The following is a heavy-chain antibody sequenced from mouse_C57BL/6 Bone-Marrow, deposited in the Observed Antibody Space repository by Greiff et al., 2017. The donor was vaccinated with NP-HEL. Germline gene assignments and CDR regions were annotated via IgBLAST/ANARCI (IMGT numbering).Heavy chain of an antibody. J-gene: IGHJ2*01. D-gene: IGHD3-2*02. CDR1: GFSLTSYA. CDR2: IWPGGGT. CDR3: ARWPAQATWYFDY. V-gene: IGHV2-9-1*01. Sequence: QVQLKESGPGLVAPSQSLSITCTVSGFSLTSYAISWVRQPPGKGLEWLGVIWPGGGTNYNSALKSRLSISKDNSKSQVFLKMNSLQTDDTARYYCARWPAQATWYFDYWGQGTTLTVSS.